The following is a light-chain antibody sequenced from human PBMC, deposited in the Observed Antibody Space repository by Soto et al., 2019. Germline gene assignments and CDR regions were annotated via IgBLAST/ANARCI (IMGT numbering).Light chain of an antibody. Sequence: EIVLTQSPGTLSLSPGERATLSCRASQSVSSSYLAWYQQKPGQAPRLLIYGASNRATGLPDRFSGSGSGTDFTLTISRLEPEDFAVYYCQQYSNSMYIFGPGTKLEIK. J-gene: IGKJ2*01. CDR1: QSVSSSY. CDR2: GAS. V-gene: IGKV3-20*01. CDR3: QQYSNSMYI.